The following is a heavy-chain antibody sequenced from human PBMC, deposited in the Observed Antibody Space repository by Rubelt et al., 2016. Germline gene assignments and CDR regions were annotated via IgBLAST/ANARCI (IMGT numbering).Heavy chain of an antibody. J-gene: IGHJ4*02. D-gene: IGHD2-15*01. CDR2: LNAGNGNT. V-gene: IGHV1-3*01. CDR3: ARGYCSGGSCYFFDY. CDR1: GYTFTSYA. Sequence: QVQLVQSGAEVKKPGASVKVSRKASGYTFTSYAMHWVRQAPGQRLEWMGWLNAGNGNTKYSQKFQGRVTHTSDRSASTAYMELSSLRSEETSVYYCARGYCSGGSCYFFDYWGQGTLVTVSS.